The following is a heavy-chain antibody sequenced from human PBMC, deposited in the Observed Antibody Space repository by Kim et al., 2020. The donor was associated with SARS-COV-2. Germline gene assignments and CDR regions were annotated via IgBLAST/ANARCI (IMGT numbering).Heavy chain of an antibody. J-gene: IGHJ4*02. Sequence: SETLSLTCAVYGGSFSGYYLSWIRQPPGKGLEWIGEINHSGSTNYNPSLKSRVTISVDTSKNQFSLKLSSVTAADTAVYYCAGGGDYYDSSGNDYWGQGT. D-gene: IGHD3-22*01. CDR3: AGGGDYYDSSGNDY. CDR2: INHSGST. CDR1: GGSFSGYY. V-gene: IGHV4-34*01.